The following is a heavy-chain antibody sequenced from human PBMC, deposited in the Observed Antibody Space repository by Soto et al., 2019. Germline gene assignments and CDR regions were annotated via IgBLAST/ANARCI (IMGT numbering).Heavy chain of an antibody. CDR1: GFTFSSYS. D-gene: IGHD3-22*01. V-gene: IGHV3-48*02. CDR2: ISSSSSTI. Sequence: PGGSLRLSCAASGFTFSSYSMNWVRQAPGKGLEWVSYISSSSSTIYYADSVKGRFTISRDNAKNSLYLQMNSLRDEDTAVYYCAGDYYESSGYYRYNAFDIWGQGTMVTVSS. CDR3: AGDYYESSGYYRYNAFDI. J-gene: IGHJ3*02.